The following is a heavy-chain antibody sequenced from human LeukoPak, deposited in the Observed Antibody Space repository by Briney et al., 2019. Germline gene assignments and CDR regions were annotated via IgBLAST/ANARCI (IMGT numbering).Heavy chain of an antibody. CDR3: ARGRGARRGIYGMDV. V-gene: IGHV1-8*01. CDR1: GYTFTSYD. CDR2: MNPNSGNT. D-gene: IGHD6-6*01. J-gene: IGHJ6*02. Sequence: ASVKVSCKASGYTFTSYDINWVRQATGQGLEWMGWMNPNSGNTGYAQKFQGRVTMTRNTSTSTAYMELSSLRSEDTAVYYCARGRGARRGIYGMDVWGQGTTVTVSS.